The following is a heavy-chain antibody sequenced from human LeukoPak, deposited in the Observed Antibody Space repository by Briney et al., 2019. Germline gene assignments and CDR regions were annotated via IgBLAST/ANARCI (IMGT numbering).Heavy chain of an antibody. Sequence: SETLSLTCTVSGYSISSGYYWGWIRQPPGQGLEWIGSIYHSGSTYYNPSLKSRVTISVDTSKNQFSLKLSSVTAADTAMYYCAREDYYGSGSYYGSRTIDYWGQGTLVTVSS. CDR2: IYHSGST. CDR3: AREDYYGSGSYYGSRTIDY. D-gene: IGHD3-10*01. V-gene: IGHV4-38-2*02. CDR1: GYSISSGYY. J-gene: IGHJ4*02.